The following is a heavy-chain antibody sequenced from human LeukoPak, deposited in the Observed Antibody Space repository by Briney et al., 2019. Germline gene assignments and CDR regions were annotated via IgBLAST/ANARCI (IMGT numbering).Heavy chain of an antibody. CDR1: GGSISSYY. Sequence: PSETLSLTCTVSGGSISSYYWSWIRQPPAKGLEWIGYIYYSGSTSYNPSLKSRVTISVDTSKNQFSLKLSSVTAADTAVYYCSRVVTPGYCSGGSCSRWFDPWGQGTLVTVSS. J-gene: IGHJ5*02. CDR3: SRVVTPGYCSGGSCSRWFDP. CDR2: IYYSGST. D-gene: IGHD2-15*01. V-gene: IGHV4-59*01.